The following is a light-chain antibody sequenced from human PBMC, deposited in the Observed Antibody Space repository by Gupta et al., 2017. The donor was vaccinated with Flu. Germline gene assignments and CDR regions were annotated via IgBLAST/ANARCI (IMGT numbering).Light chain of an antibody. CDR3: HVWDSSSDQGV. J-gene: IGLJ1*01. CDR1: NIRSKS. CDR2: DDK. Sequence: SYVLAQAPSVSVAPGQAARIRCGGNNIRSKSVHWYQQKPGQAPVLVVYDDKHRPSGIPERFSGSNSGNTATLTISGVEPGDEADYYCHVWDSSSDQGVFGTGTKVTVL. V-gene: IGLV3-21*02.